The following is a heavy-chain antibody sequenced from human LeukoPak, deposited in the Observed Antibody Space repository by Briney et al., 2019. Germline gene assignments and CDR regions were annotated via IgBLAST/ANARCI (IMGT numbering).Heavy chain of an antibody. V-gene: IGHV4-59*01. CDR1: GGSISPYY. CDR3: ARQNRFWGAGNS. CDR2: VSYSGSA. Sequence: KASETLSPTCSVSGGSISPYYWSWVRQPPGKGLEWIGYVSYSGSADYNPSLKSRVIISIDTSKNQFSLRLSSLTAADTAVYYCARQNRFWGAGNSWGHGTLVTVSS. D-gene: IGHD7-27*01. J-gene: IGHJ5*01.